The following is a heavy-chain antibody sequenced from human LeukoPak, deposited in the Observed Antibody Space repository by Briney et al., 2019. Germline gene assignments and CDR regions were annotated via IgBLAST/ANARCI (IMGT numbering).Heavy chain of an antibody. CDR1: GYTFTSYA. D-gene: IGHD1-20*01. CDR3: ARANWNDEGSDY. V-gene: IGHV3-30-3*01. CDR2: ISYDGSNK. J-gene: IGHJ4*02. Sequence: SCKASGYTFTSYAMHWVRQAPGKGLEWVAVISYDGSNKYYADSVKGRFTISRDNSKNTLYLQMNSLRAEDTAVYYCARANWNDEGSDYWGQGTLVTVSS.